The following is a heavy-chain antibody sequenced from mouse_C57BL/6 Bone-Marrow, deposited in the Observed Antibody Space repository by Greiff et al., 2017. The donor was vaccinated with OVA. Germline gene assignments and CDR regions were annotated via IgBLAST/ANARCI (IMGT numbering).Heavy chain of an antibody. J-gene: IGHJ2*01. CDR3: ARLYDGYYFDY. CDR2: IYPRSGNT. Sequence: VQGVESGAELARPGASVKLSCKASGYTFTSYGISWVKQRTGQGLEWIGEIYPRSGNTYYNEKFKGKATLTADKSSSTAYMELRSLTSEDSAVYFCARLYDGYYFDYWGQGTTLTVSS. V-gene: IGHV1-81*01. D-gene: IGHD2-3*01. CDR1: GYTFTSYG.